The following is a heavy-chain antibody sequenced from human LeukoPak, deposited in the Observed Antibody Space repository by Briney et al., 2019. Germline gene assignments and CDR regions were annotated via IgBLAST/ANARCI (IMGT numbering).Heavy chain of an antibody. CDR1: GITLSNYG. CDR3: ARGTFDY. J-gene: IGHJ4*02. CDR2: IKQDGSEK. Sequence: PGGSLRLSCVVSGITLSNYGMSWVRQAPGKGLEWVANIKQDGSEKYYVDSVKGRFTIPRDNAKNSLYLQMNSLRAEDTAVYYCARGTFDYWGQGTLVTVSS. V-gene: IGHV3-7*01.